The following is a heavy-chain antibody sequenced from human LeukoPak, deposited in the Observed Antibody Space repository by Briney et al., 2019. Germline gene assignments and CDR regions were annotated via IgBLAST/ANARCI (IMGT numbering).Heavy chain of an antibody. CDR2: ISGSGGST. V-gene: IGHV3-23*01. J-gene: IGHJ4*02. D-gene: IGHD6-19*01. CDR1: GFTFSSYA. Sequence: GGSLRLSCAASGFTFSSYAMSWVRQAPGKWLEWVSAISGSGGSTYYADSVKGRFTISRDNSKNTLYLQMNSLRAEDTAVYYCARDRYSSGWFSFDYWGQGTLVTVSS. CDR3: ARDRYSSGWFSFDY.